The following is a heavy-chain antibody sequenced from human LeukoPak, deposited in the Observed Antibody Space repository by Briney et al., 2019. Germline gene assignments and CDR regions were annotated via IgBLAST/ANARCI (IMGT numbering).Heavy chain of an antibody. CDR2: IYYSGST. CDR3: ATLLGFGGIYRFDY. D-gene: IGHD3-10*01. J-gene: IGHJ4*02. CDR1: GGSISSYY. Sequence: SETLSLTCTVSGGSISSYYWSWIRQPPGKGLEWIGYIYYSGSTNYNPSLKSRVTISVDTSKNQFSLKLSSVTAADTAVYYCATLLGFGGIYRFDYWGQGTLVTVSS. V-gene: IGHV4-59*01.